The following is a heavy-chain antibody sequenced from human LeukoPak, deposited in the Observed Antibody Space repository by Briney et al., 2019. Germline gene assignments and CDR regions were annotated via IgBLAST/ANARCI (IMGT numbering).Heavy chain of an antibody. D-gene: IGHD3-22*01. CDR1: GFTFNYYN. CDR2: IIGVSSYI. J-gene: IGHJ4*02. Sequence: GGSLRLSFAASGFTFNYYNMNWVRQAPGKGLEWVSSIIGVSSYIYYADSVQGRFTISGDNAKNSLYLQMNSLRAEDTAVYYCARDPGYYFDSSGSQSYFDYWGQGTLVTVSS. CDR3: ARDPGYYFDSSGSQSYFDY. V-gene: IGHV3-21*01.